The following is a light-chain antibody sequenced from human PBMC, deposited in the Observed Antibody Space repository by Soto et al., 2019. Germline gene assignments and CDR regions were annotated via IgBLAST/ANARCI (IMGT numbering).Light chain of an antibody. CDR3: SSYTSSSTLV. J-gene: IGLJ1*01. Sequence: QSALTQPAYVYGSPGQSITISCTGTSSDVGGSNYVSWYQQHPGKAPKLMIYDVSNRPSGVSNRFSGSKSGNTASLTISGLQSEDEADYYCSSYTSSSTLVVGTGTKLTVL. V-gene: IGLV2-14*01. CDR1: SSDVGGSNY. CDR2: DVS.